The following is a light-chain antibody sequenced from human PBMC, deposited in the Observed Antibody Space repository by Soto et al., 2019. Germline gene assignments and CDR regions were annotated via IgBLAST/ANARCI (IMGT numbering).Light chain of an antibody. CDR1: SSNIGGNT. CDR3: GAWDDGLNGVA. CDR2: SNN. J-gene: IGLJ2*01. Sequence: QPVLTQPPSASGTPGQRFTISCSGSSSNIGGNTVNWYQQFPGTAPKLLIYSNNQRPSGVPDRFSGSRSGTTASLAISGLHPEDEADYYCGAWDDGLNGVAFGGGTKLTVL. V-gene: IGLV1-44*01.